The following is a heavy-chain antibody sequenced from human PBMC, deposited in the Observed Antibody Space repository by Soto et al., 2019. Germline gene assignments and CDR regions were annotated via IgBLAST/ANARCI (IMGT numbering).Heavy chain of an antibody. D-gene: IGHD6-13*01. V-gene: IGHV2-5*02. J-gene: IGHJ4*02. CDR1: GFSLSTSGVG. Sequence: QITLKESGPTLVKPTQTLTLTCTFSGFSLSTSGVGVGWIRQPPGKALEWLALIYWDDDKRYSPSLKIRHTITKDTSKNLLVLRSTNMDPEDTATYYCVHSRYSTSWYGWRTSYVDYWGQGTPGTVSS. CDR3: VHSRYSTSWYGWRTSYVDY. CDR2: IYWDDDK.